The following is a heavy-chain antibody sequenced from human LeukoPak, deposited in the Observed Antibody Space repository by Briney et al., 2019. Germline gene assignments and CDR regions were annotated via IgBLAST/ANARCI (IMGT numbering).Heavy chain of an antibody. J-gene: IGHJ4*02. Sequence: PSETLSLTCTVSGGSITSYYWSWIRQPPGKGLEWIACIYYSGSTNYNPSLKSRVTISVDTSKNQFSLRLSSVTAADTAVYYCAEGRSYFDFWGQGTLVTVSS. CDR2: IYYSGST. CDR3: AEGRSYFDF. V-gene: IGHV4-59*01. CDR1: GGSITSYY.